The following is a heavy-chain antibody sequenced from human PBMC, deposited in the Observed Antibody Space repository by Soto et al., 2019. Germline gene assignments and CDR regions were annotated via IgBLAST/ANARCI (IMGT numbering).Heavy chain of an antibody. CDR2: VYYGGTT. CDR3: ARGVRRDDCDPYYGSHFDF. D-gene: IGHD3-22*01. V-gene: IGHV4-59*01. Sequence: SETLSLTCTVSGGSISSYYWSWIRQTPGKRLEGIGYVYYGGTTRYNPSLESRVTISLDTSNNQFSLKLRSVTAADPAVYHCARGVRRDDCDPYYGSHFDFWGQGTQVNVSP. CDR1: GGSISSYY. J-gene: IGHJ4*02.